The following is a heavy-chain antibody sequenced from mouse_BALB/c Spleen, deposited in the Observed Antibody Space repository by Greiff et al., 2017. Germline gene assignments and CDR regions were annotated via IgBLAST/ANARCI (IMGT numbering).Heavy chain of an antibody. Sequence: VQLQQPGAELAKPGASVKMSCKASGYTFTSYWMHWVKQRPGQGLEWIGYINPSTGYTEYNQKFKDKATLTADKSSSTAYMQLSSLTSEDSAVYYCARGANGNYVRYFDVWGAGTTVTVSS. J-gene: IGHJ1*01. CDR2: INPSTGYT. D-gene: IGHD2-1*01. CDR3: ARGANGNYVRYFDV. CDR1: GYTFTSYW. V-gene: IGHV1-7*01.